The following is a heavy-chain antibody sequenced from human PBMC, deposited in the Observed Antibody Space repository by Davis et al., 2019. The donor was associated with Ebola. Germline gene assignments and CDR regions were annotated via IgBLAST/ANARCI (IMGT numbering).Heavy chain of an antibody. J-gene: IGHJ5*02. D-gene: IGHD3-16*01. CDR1: GGSISSSSYY. Sequence: SETLSLTCTVSGGSISSSSYYWGWIRQPPGKGLEWIGEINHSGSTNYNPSLKSRVTISVDTSKNQFSLKLSSVTAADTAVYYCARGGRTYNWFDPWGQGTLVTVSS. CDR3: ARGGRTYNWFDP. V-gene: IGHV4-39*07. CDR2: INHSGST.